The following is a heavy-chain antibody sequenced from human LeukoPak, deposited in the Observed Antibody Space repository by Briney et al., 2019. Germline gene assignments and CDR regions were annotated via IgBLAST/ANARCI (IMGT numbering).Heavy chain of an antibody. CDR1: GGSISSYY. V-gene: IGHV4-59*08. Sequence: SETLSLTCTVSGGSISSYYWSWIRQPPGKGLEWIGYIYYSGSTNYNPSLKSRVIISVDTSKNHFSLRLSSVTAADTAVYYCARVGIAAAGSGVDYWGQGTLVTVSS. CDR2: IYYSGST. D-gene: IGHD6-13*01. CDR3: ARVGIAAAGSGVDY. J-gene: IGHJ4*02.